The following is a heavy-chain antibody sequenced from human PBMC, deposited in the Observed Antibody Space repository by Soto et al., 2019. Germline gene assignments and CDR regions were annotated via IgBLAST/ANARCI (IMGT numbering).Heavy chain of an antibody. D-gene: IGHD1-26*01. J-gene: IGHJ3*02. CDR2: FFWDDAT. V-gene: IGHV2-5*02. CDR3: ARSRPAWVNAFDI. CDR1: GFSLSTHGVG. Sequence: QITLKESGPTLVKPTQTLTLTCNFSGFSLSTHGVGVGWIRQPPGKALEWLAIFFWDDATRYSLSLKSRLTITKDTSRNQVVLTMTHMDPADTATYYCARSRPAWVNAFDIWGQGTVVTVSS.